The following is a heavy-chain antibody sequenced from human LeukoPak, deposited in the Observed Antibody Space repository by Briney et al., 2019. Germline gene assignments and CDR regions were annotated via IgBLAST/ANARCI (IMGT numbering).Heavy chain of an antibody. Sequence: ASVKVSCXASGGTFSSYAISWVQQAPGQGLEWMGGIIPIFGTANYAQKFQGRVTITADESTSTAYMELSSLRSEDTAVYYCASTYCSGGSCLSGFYYYYMDVWGKGPTVTVSS. V-gene: IGHV1-69*13. CDR2: IIPIFGTA. D-gene: IGHD2-15*01. J-gene: IGHJ6*03. CDR1: GGTFSSYA. CDR3: ASTYCSGGSCLSGFYYYYMDV.